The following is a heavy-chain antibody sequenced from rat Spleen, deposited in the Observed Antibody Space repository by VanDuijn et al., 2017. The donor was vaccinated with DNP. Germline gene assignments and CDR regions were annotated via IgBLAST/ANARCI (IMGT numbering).Heavy chain of an antibody. CDR3: LSWNSGHFDY. D-gene: IGHD4-3*01. CDR1: GFTFNNYW. CDR2: ITSSCGST. Sequence: EVQLVESGGDLVQPGRSLKLSCVASGFTFNNYWMTWIRQVPGKGLEWVASITSSCGSTYYPDSVKGRFTISRDNAKNTLYLQMNSLRSEDTATYYCLSWNSGHFDYWGQGVIVTVSS. J-gene: IGHJ2*01. V-gene: IGHV5-31*01.